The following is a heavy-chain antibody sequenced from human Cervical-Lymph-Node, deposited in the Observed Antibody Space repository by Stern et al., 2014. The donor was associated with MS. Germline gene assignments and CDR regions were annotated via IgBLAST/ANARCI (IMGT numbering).Heavy chain of an antibody. CDR2: ISCYNGNT. Sequence: VQLVQSGGEVKKPGASVKVSCKASGYNTTSYGFTWVRQAPGQGLEWMGWISCYNGNTNYAPKVQGRVTMTTDTSTSTAYMEVRSLRSDDTAVYYCATFTSAVGTFNHWGQGTLVTVSS. CDR3: ATFTSAVGTFNH. CDR1: GYNTTSYG. V-gene: IGHV1-18*01. J-gene: IGHJ4*02. D-gene: IGHD6-13*01.